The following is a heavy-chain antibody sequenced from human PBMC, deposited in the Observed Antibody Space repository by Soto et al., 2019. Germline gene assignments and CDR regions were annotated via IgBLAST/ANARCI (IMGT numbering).Heavy chain of an antibody. V-gene: IGHV3-23*01. J-gene: IGHJ4*02. Sequence: GGSLRLSCAASGFTFSSYAMSWVRQAPGKGLEWVSAISGSGGSTYYADSGKGRFTISRDNSKNTLYLQMNSLRAEDTAVYYCAKGSRGGYYYDSSGYPRSYFDYWGQGTLVTVSS. CDR3: AKGSRGGYYYDSSGYPRSYFDY. CDR2: ISGSGGST. D-gene: IGHD3-22*01. CDR1: GFTFSSYA.